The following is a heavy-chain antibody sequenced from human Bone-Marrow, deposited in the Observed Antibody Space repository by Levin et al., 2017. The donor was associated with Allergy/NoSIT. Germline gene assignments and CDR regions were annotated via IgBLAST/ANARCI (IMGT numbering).Heavy chain of an antibody. CDR1: GFTFSSYA. CDR2: ISYDGSNK. D-gene: IGHD1-26*01. J-gene: IGHJ4*02. CDR3: ARDRYSGSTDDY. V-gene: IGHV3-30-3*01. Sequence: PGGSLRLSCAASGFTFSSYAMHWVRQAPGKGLEWVAVISYDGSNKYYADSVKGRFTISRDNSKNTLYLQMNSLRAEDTAVYYCARDRYSGSTDDYWGQGTLVTVSS.